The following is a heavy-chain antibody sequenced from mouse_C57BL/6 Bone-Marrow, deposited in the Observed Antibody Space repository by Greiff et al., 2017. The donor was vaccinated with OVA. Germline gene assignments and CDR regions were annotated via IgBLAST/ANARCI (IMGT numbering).Heavy chain of an antibody. D-gene: IGHD4-1*01. CDR1: GFTFSSYA. J-gene: IGHJ2*01. CDR3: TSLGRAFDY. V-gene: IGHV5-9-1*02. CDR2: ISSGGDYI. Sequence: EVMLVESGAGLVKPGGSLKLSCAASGFTFSSYAMSWVRQTPEKRLEWVAYISSGGDYIYYADTVKGRFTISRDNARNTLYLQMSSLKSEDTAMYYCTSLGRAFDYWGQGTTLTVSS.